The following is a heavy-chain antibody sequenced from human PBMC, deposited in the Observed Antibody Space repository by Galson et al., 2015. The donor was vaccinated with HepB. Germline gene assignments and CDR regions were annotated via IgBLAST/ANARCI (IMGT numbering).Heavy chain of an antibody. CDR2: ISSSSSYT. Sequence: SLRLSCAASGFTFSDYYMSWIRQAPGKGLEWVSYISSSSSYTNYADSVKGRFTISRDNAKNSLYLQMNSLRAEDTAVYYCARGAGTTGFDYWGQGTLVTVSS. CDR1: GFTFSDYY. D-gene: IGHD1-7*01. CDR3: ARGAGTTGFDY. J-gene: IGHJ4*02. V-gene: IGHV3-11*06.